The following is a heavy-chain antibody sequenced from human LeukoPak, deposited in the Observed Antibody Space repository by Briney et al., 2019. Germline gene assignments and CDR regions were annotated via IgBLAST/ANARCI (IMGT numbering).Heavy chain of an antibody. V-gene: IGHV4-59*01. Sequence: SETLSLTCTVSGGSISSYYWSWIRQPPGKGLGWIGYIYYSGSTNYNPSLKSRVTISVDTSKNQFSLKLSSVTAAGTAVYYCARDGGSYGAVDYWGQGTLVTVSS. CDR3: ARDGGSYGAVDY. CDR2: IYYSGST. D-gene: IGHD4-17*01. J-gene: IGHJ4*02. CDR1: GGSISSYY.